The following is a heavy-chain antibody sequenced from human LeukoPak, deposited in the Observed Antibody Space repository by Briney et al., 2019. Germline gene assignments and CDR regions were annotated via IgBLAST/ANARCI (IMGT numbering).Heavy chain of an antibody. V-gene: IGHV4-34*01. CDR3: ARVWGAVAGQKPYYFDY. Sequence: PSETLSFTCAVYGGSFSGYYWSWIRQPPGKGLEWIGEINHSGSTNYNPSLKSRVTISVDTSKNQFSLKLSSVTAADTAVYYCARVWGAVAGQKPYYFDYWGQGTLVTVSS. J-gene: IGHJ4*02. CDR2: INHSGST. CDR1: GGSFSGYY. D-gene: IGHD6-19*01.